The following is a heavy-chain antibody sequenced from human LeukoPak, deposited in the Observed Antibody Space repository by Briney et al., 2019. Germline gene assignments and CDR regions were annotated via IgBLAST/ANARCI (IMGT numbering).Heavy chain of an antibody. D-gene: IGHD3-9*01. CDR1: GGTFSSYA. V-gene: IGHV1-69*13. J-gene: IGHJ4*02. CDR2: IIPIFGTA. CDR3: AEGRYFDWLFPLDY. Sequence: GASVKVSCKASGGTFSSYAISWVRQAPGQGLEWMGGIIPIFGTANYAQKFQGRVTITADESTSTAYMELSSLRSEDTAVYYCAEGRYFDWLFPLDYWGQGTLVTVSS.